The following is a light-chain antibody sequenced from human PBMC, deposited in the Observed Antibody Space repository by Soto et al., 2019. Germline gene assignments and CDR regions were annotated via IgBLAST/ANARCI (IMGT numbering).Light chain of an antibody. Sequence: QSALTQPASVSGSPGQSITISCTGTSSDVGGYNYVSWYQQHPGKAPKLMIYEVSNRPSGVSNRFSGYKSGNTASLTISGLQSEHDADYYCSLYTSSSPRYAVGPGTKLTGL. CDR3: SLYTSSSPRYA. CDR1: SSDVGGYNY. CDR2: EVS. J-gene: IGLJ6*01. V-gene: IGLV2-14*01.